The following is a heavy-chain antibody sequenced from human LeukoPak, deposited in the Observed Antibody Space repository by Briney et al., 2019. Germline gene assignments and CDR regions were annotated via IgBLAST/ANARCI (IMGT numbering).Heavy chain of an antibody. V-gene: IGHV4-61*01. J-gene: IGHJ4*02. CDR3: ARDRSAAPADY. D-gene: IGHD6-13*01. CDR2: THDSGNS. CDR1: DGSISSSSYY. Sequence: PSETLSLTCTVSDGSISSSSYYWAWIRQPPGKGLEWIGYTHDSGNSNYNPSLRSRVTISIDTSKNQFSLKLTSVTAADTAVYYCARDRSAAPADYWGQGTLVTVSS.